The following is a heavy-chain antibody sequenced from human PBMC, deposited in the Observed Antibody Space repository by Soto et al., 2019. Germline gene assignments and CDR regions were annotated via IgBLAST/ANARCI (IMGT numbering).Heavy chain of an antibody. V-gene: IGHV3-48*03. Sequence: GGSLRLSCEASGFTFSSYEMNWVRQAPGKGLEWVSYISSSGTTIYYADSVKGRFTISRDNAKNSLYLQMHSLRAEDTAVYYCARARVPPAIEGIRFWFDPWGQGAPVTVSS. D-gene: IGHD2-2*01. CDR1: GFTFSSYE. CDR3: ARARVPPAIEGIRFWFDP. CDR2: ISSSGTTI. J-gene: IGHJ5*02.